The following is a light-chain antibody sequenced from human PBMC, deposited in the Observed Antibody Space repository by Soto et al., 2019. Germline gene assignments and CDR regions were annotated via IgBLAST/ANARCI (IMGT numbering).Light chain of an antibody. CDR1: SGHTSYS. J-gene: IGLJ3*02. V-gene: IGLV4-69*01. CDR2: LNPDGSH. CDR3: QTWATGLWV. Sequence: QPVLTQSPSASASLGASVKRTCTLSSGHTSYSIAWHQQQPEKGPRFLMNLNPDGSHTKGDGIPDRFSGSSSGADRYLTISSLQSEDEADYYCQTWATGLWVFGGGTKLTVL.